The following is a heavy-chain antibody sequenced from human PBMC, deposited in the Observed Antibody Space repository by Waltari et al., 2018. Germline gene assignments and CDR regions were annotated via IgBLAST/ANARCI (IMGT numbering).Heavy chain of an antibody. CDR2: IANRANSYIT. D-gene: IGHD3-22*01. J-gene: IGHJ1*01. V-gene: IGHV3-72*01. Sequence: VQLVESGGGLVHPGGSLSVPCVVAGFILPDHDRVVVRQAPGKAPEWVGRIANRANSYITEYPASMKGRFTISREDSKNLLFLQMTDLKSEDTAIYYCVRGGYYYDSNGGYFQFWGRGTLVTVSS. CDR3: VRGGYYYDSNGGYFQF. CDR1: GFILPDHD.